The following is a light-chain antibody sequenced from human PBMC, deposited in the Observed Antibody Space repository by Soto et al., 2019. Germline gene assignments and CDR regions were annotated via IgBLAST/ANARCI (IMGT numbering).Light chain of an antibody. V-gene: IGKV3D-15*01. CDR1: QSIGKSY. Sequence: VLTQSPGTVSLSPGESATLSCSASQSIGKSYLAWFQHKPGQAPRLLIYGASTRATGIPDRFRGSGSGTEFTLTISSLQSEDFAVYYCQQYTNWPPNTFGQGTRLEIK. CDR3: QQYTNWPPNT. J-gene: IGKJ5*01. CDR2: GAS.